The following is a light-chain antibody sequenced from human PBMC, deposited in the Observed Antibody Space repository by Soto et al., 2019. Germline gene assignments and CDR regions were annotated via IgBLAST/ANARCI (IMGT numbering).Light chain of an antibody. CDR3: SSYGGSNSLV. Sequence: QSALTQPPSASGSPGQSVTISCTATSSDVGGYNYVSWYQQHPGKVPKLMIYEVSKRPSGVPDRFSGSKSGNTASLTVSGLQVEDEADYYCSSYGGSNSLVFGGGTKLTV. V-gene: IGLV2-8*01. CDR2: EVS. CDR1: SSDVGGYNY. J-gene: IGLJ2*01.